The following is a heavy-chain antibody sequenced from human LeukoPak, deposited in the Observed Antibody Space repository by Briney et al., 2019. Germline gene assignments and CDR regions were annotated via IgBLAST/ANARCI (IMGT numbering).Heavy chain of an antibody. CDR1: GFTFSSYA. CDR3: AGDRIGDILTGYRFDY. CDR2: ISYDGSNK. Sequence: GGSLRLSCAASGFTFSSYAMHWVRQAPGKGLEWVAVISYDGSNKYHADSVKGRFTISRDNSKNTLYLQMNSLRAEDTAVYYCAGDRIGDILTGYRFDYWGQGTLVTVSS. D-gene: IGHD3-9*01. V-gene: IGHV3-30*04. J-gene: IGHJ4*02.